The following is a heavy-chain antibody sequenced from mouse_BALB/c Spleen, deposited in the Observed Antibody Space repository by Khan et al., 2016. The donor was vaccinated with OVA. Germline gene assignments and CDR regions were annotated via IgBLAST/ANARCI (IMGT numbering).Heavy chain of an antibody. V-gene: IGHV2-9*02. Sequence: MELVESGPGLVAPSQSLSITCTVSGFSLNSYGVHWVRQPPGKGLEWLGVIWACGGTHLNAALMSRRNTSRDNSKSKVFLQMNSLHNDDTAMSYCVRAFYYGAWFAYWGQGTLVTVST. CDR1: GFSLNSYG. CDR3: VRAFYYGAWFAY. J-gene: IGHJ3*01. D-gene: IGHD1-1*02. CDR2: IWACGGT.